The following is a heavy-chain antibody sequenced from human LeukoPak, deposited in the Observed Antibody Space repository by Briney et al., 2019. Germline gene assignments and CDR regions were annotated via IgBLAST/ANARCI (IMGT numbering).Heavy chain of an antibody. Sequence: GSSVKVSCKASGGTFSSYAISWVRQAPGQGLEWMGRIIPIFGTANYAQKFQGRVTITTDESTSTAYMELSSLRSEDTAVYYCARHPYCDFWSGYYDNWFDPWGQGTLVTVSS. CDR2: IIPIFGTA. V-gene: IGHV1-69*05. D-gene: IGHD3-3*01. CDR3: ARHPYCDFWSGYYDNWFDP. J-gene: IGHJ5*02. CDR1: GGTFSSYA.